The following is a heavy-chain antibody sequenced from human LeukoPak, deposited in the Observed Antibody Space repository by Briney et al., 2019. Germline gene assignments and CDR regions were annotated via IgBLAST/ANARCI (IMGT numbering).Heavy chain of an antibody. V-gene: IGHV3-30-3*01. CDR2: ISYDGSNK. D-gene: IGHD3-3*01. J-gene: IGHJ4*02. Sequence: GRSLRLSCAASGFTFSSYAMHWVHQAPGKGLEWVAVISYDGSNKYYADSVKGRFTISRDNSKNTLYLQMNSLRAEDTAVYYCARGDVLRFLEWLPYFDYWGQGTLVTVSS. CDR3: ARGDVLRFLEWLPYFDY. CDR1: GFTFSSYA.